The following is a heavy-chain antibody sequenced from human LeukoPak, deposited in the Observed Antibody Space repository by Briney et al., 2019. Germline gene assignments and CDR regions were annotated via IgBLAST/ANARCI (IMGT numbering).Heavy chain of an antibody. D-gene: IGHD1-1*01. CDR3: AREGTAGTNLNWFDP. CDR1: GGSISSYY. CDR2: ISYSGST. J-gene: IGHJ5*02. Sequence: PSETLSLTCTVSGGSISSYYWSWIRQPPGKGLEWIGYISYSGSTNFNPSLKSRVTISVDTSKNQFSLKLSSVTAADTAVYYCAREGTAGTNLNWFDPWGQGTLLTVFS. V-gene: IGHV4-59*01.